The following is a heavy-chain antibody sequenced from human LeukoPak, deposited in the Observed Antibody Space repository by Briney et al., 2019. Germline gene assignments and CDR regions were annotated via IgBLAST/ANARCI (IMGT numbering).Heavy chain of an antibody. J-gene: IGHJ6*03. Sequence: GGSLRLSCAASGFTFDDYAMHWVRQVPGKGLEWVAGISLNSDNIGYADSVKGRFTISRDNAKNSLYLQMNSLRAEDTALYYCARDLKNGYSSSWYPPYMDVWGKGTTVTVSS. CDR1: GFTFDDYA. CDR3: ARDLKNGYSSSWYPPYMDV. V-gene: IGHV3-9*01. D-gene: IGHD6-13*01. CDR2: ISLNSDNI.